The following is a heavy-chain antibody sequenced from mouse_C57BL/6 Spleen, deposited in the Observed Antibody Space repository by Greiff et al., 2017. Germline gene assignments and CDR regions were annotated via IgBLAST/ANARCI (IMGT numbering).Heavy chain of an antibody. D-gene: IGHD1-1*01. CDR3: ASYYGSSYWYFDV. Sequence: VLLQQPGAELVKPGASVKLSCKASGYTFTSYWMHWVKQRPGQGLEWIGMIHPNSGSTNYNEKFKSKATLTVDKSSSTAYMQLSSLTSEDSAVYYCASYYGSSYWYFDVWGTGTTVTVSS. CDR2: IHPNSGST. J-gene: IGHJ1*03. CDR1: GYTFTSYW. V-gene: IGHV1-64*01.